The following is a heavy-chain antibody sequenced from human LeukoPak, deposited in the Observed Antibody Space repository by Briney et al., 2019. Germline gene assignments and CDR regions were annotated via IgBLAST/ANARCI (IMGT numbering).Heavy chain of an antibody. V-gene: IGHV4-59*08. CDR2: IYYSGST. CDR1: GVFIRNYY. J-gene: IGHJ3*02. CDR3: AGRPAVDAFEM. D-gene: IGHD6-6*01. Sequence: MSSETLSLTCRVSGVFIRNYYWSWIRQPPGKGLEWIGYIYYSGSTNYNPSLKSRVTISIDTSNNQFSLNLSSVTAADTAVYYCAGRPAVDAFEMWGQGTMVTVSS.